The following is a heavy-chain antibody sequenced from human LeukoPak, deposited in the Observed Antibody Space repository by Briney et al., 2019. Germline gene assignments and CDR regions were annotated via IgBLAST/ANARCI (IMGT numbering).Heavy chain of an antibody. Sequence: SETLSLTCSVSGNSISSGHYWGWIRQTPGKGLEWIGSIYLSGTTYYNPSLKSRVTISVDTSKNQFSLKLSSVTAADTAVYYCARQFYLRRNWNYAFDSWGQGTLVTVSS. CDR2: IYLSGTT. CDR3: ARQFYLRRNWNYAFDS. V-gene: IGHV4-38-2*02. D-gene: IGHD1-7*01. J-gene: IGHJ4*02. CDR1: GNSISSGHY.